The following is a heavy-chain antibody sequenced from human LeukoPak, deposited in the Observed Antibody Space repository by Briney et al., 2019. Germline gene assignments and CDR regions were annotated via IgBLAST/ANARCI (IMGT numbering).Heavy chain of an antibody. CDR1: GASIDGHY. CDR2: VYYSGSI. CDR3: ARLSRVAVAGSYGYHSMDV. J-gene: IGHJ6*02. Sequence: SETLSLTCTVSGASIDGHYWSWIRLPPGKGLEWIGFVYYSGSISYNPFLKSRVTISADTSNNQFSLKLDSVTAADTAVYYCARLSRVAVAGSYGYHSMDVWGRGTTVTVSS. V-gene: IGHV4-59*11. D-gene: IGHD6-19*01.